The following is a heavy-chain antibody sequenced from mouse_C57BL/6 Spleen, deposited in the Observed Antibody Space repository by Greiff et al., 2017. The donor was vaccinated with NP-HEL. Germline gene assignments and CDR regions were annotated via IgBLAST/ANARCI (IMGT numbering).Heavy chain of an antibody. D-gene: IGHD1-1*01. CDR1: GFTFSSYG. J-gene: IGHJ4*01. CDR2: ISSGGSYT. CDR3: ARQVPSFYGSSNYAMDY. Sequence: EVQLVESGGDLVKPGGSLKLSCAASGFTFSSYGMSWVRQTPDKRLEWVATISSGGSYTYYPDSVKGRFTISRDNAKNTLYLQMSSLKSEDTAMYYCARQVPSFYGSSNYAMDYWGQGTSVTVSS. V-gene: IGHV5-6*01.